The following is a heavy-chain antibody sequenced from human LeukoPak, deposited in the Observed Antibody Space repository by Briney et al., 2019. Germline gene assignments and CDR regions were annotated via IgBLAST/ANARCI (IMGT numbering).Heavy chain of an antibody. J-gene: IGHJ5*02. D-gene: IGHD3-10*01. CDR1: GGSFSSYY. V-gene: IGHV4-34*01. Sequence: PSETLSLTCAVYGGSFSSYYWSWIRQPPGKGLEWIGEINHSGSTNYNPSLKSRVTLSVDTSKNQFSLKLMSVTAADTAVYYCARDSGTTGEVKFDPWGQGILVTVSS. CDR3: ARDSGTTGEVKFDP. CDR2: INHSGST.